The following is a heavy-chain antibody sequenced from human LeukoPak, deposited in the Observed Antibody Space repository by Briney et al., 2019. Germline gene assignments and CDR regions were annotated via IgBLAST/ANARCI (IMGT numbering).Heavy chain of an antibody. CDR1: GDSISSSSYY. CDR3: ARRPPWIPFDY. D-gene: IGHD5-18*01. J-gene: IGHJ4*02. CDR2: IYYSGST. Sequence: PSETLSFTSTVSGDSISSSSYYWGWIRQPPGKVLEWIEIIYYSGSTYSNPSLKSRVTISVDTSKNQFSLKLSSVTAADTAVYYCARRPPWIPFDYWGQGTLVTVSS. V-gene: IGHV4-39*01.